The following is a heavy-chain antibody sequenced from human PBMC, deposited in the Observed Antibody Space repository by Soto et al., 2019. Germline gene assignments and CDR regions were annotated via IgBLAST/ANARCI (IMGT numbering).Heavy chain of an antibody. Sequence: GGSLRLSCAASGFNFSSYEMNWVRHAPGKGLEWVSYISSSGSTIYYADSVKGRFTIYRDNAKNSLYLQMNSLRAEDTAVYYCARYGGVRGDAFDIWGQGTMVTVS. CDR3: ARYGGVRGDAFDI. D-gene: IGHD3-10*01. CDR1: GFNFSSYE. CDR2: ISSSGSTI. J-gene: IGHJ3*02. V-gene: IGHV3-48*03.